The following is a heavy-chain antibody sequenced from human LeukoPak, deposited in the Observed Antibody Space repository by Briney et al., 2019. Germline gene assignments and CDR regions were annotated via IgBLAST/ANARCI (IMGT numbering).Heavy chain of an antibody. D-gene: IGHD2-21*01. CDR2: IYHSGST. J-gene: IGHJ3*02. CDR1: GYPISSGYY. Sequence: SETLSLTCTVSGYPISSGYYWGWIRQPPGKGLEWIGSIYHSGSTYYNPSLKSRVTISVDTSKNQFSLKLSSVTAADTAVYYCAGAHIVVVNAFDIWGQGTMVTVSS. V-gene: IGHV4-38-2*02. CDR3: AGAHIVVVNAFDI.